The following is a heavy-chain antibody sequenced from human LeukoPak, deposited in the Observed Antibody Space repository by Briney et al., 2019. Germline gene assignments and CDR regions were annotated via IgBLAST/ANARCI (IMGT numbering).Heavy chain of an antibody. J-gene: IGHJ4*02. Sequence: GGSLRLSCAASGFTFSNSAMGWVRQAPGKGLEWVSTYAISDHSAYYADSVKGRFTISRDNSKNTLYLEMNNLRAKDTALYYCAKTQGFVDPFDYWGQGTLVTVSS. CDR3: AKTQGFVDPFDY. CDR1: GFTFSNSA. D-gene: IGHD6-6*01. V-gene: IGHV3-23*01. CDR2: YAISDHSA.